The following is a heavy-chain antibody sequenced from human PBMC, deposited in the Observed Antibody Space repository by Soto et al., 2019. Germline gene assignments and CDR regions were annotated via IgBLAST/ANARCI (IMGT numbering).Heavy chain of an antibody. CDR2: IHHSGST. Sequence: SETLSLTCAVYGGSFSAYYWTWIRQPPGQGLEWIGEIHHSGSTNYNPSLKSRVSISVDTPKKQFSLKLSSVTAADTAVYYCAGRGYYDILNDYQKWYFDYWGQGTLVTVSS. CDR3: AGRGYYDILNDYQKWYFDY. J-gene: IGHJ4*02. V-gene: IGHV4-34*01. CDR1: GGSFSAYY. D-gene: IGHD3-9*01.